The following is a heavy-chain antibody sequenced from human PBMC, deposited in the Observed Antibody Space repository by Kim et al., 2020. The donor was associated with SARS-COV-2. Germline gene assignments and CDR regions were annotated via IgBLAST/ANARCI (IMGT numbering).Heavy chain of an antibody. J-gene: IGHJ4*02. Sequence: SPSFQGQVTISADKSISTAYLQWSSLKASDTAMYYCARLPYCSGGSCRDYWGQGTLVTVSS. CDR3: ARLPYCSGGSCRDY. V-gene: IGHV5-51*01. D-gene: IGHD2-15*01.